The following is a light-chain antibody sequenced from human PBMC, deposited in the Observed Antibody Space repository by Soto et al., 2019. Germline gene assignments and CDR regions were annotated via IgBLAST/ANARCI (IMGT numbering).Light chain of an antibody. J-gene: IGLJ1*01. CDR2: EVS. Sequence: QSALTQPPCVSLSPGQSITISCTGTSSDVGGYKFVSWYQQHPGKAPKLMIYEVSNRPSGVSSRFSGSKSGNTASLTISGLQAEDEADYYCGSYTGSIYVFGTGTKVTVL. CDR3: GSYTGSIYV. CDR1: SSDVGGYKF. V-gene: IGLV2-14*01.